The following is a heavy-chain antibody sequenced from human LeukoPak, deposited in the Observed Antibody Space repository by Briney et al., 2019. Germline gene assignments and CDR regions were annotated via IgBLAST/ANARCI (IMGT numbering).Heavy chain of an antibody. Sequence: PGGSLRLSCAASGFTFSSYSMNWVRQAPGKGLEWVSSISSSSSYIYYADSVKGRFTISRDNAKNSLYLQMNSLRAEDTAVYYCARDDYSNSNWFDPWGQGTLVTVSS. D-gene: IGHD4-11*01. J-gene: IGHJ5*02. V-gene: IGHV3-21*01. CDR2: ISSSSSYI. CDR3: ARDDYSNSNWFDP. CDR1: GFTFSSYS.